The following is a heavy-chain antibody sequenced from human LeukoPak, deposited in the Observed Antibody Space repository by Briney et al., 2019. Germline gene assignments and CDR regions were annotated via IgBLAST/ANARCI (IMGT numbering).Heavy chain of an antibody. CDR2: IMPLFNTA. J-gene: IGHJ6*03. CDR3: ARVDRYHYYLDV. Sequence: SVKVSCKASGGTFSSYSITWVRQAPGQGLEWMGGIMPLFNTANYAQQFQGRVTITTDESTSTAYMELSRLRFEDTAMYYCARVDRYHYYLDVWGKGTTVTVSS. CDR1: GGTFSSYS. V-gene: IGHV1-69*05.